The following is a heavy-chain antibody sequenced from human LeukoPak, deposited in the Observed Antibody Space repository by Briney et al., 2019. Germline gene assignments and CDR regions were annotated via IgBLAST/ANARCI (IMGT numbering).Heavy chain of an antibody. Sequence: PSETLSLTCTVSGGSISNYYWNWIRQPPGKGLEWIGYVYYSESTNYHPSLKSRVTMSVDTSKNQFSLKLTSLTAADTAVYYCARGGTRRITAVAGVTFDYWGQGTLVTVSS. CDR1: GGSISNYY. D-gene: IGHD6-19*01. J-gene: IGHJ4*02. CDR3: ARGGTRRITAVAGVTFDY. V-gene: IGHV4-59*01. CDR2: VYYSEST.